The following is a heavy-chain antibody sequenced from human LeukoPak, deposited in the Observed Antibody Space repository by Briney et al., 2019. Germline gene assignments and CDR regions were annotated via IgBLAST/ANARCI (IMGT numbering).Heavy chain of an antibody. Sequence: PGESLRLSCAASGFTFSSYAMTWVRQPPGKGLEWVSDISGSGDSTYYADSVKGRFTISRDNSKNTLYLQMNSLRAEDMAVYYCAKGGEYCGGDCYASVDYWGQGTLVTVSS. V-gene: IGHV3-23*01. CDR2: ISGSGDST. CDR3: AKGGEYCGGDCYASVDY. CDR1: GFTFSSYA. J-gene: IGHJ4*02. D-gene: IGHD2-21*02.